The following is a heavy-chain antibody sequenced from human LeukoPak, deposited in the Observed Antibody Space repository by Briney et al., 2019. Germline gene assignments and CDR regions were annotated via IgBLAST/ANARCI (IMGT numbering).Heavy chain of an antibody. V-gene: IGHV4-59*01. CDR3: ARGANYYYYMDV. CDR2: IYYSGST. J-gene: IGHJ6*03. CDR1: GGSIGSYY. Sequence: SETLSLTCTVSGGSIGSYYWSWVRQPPGKGLEWIGYIYYSGSTNYNPSLKSRVTISVDTSKNQFSLKLSSVTAADTAVYYCARGANYYYYMDVWGKGTTVTVSS.